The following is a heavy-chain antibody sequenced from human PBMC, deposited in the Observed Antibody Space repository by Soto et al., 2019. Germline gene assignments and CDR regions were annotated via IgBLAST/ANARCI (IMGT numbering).Heavy chain of an antibody. D-gene: IGHD6-6*01. CDR2: ISGSGGTT. CDR1: GFTFIIHA. CDR3: AKHSERLAARPYYYYYMDV. V-gene: IGHV3-23*01. J-gene: IGHJ6*03. Sequence: EVQLLESGGGLVQPGGSLRLSCAASGFTFIIHAMSWVRQAPGKGLEWVSVISGSGGTTFYADSVKGRFTISRDNSRNTLYGHVRSLRADDSAVYYCAKHSERLAARPYYYYYMDVWGKGTTVTVAS.